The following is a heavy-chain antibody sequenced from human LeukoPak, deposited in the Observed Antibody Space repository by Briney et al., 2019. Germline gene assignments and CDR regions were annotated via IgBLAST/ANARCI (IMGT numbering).Heavy chain of an antibody. D-gene: IGHD3-10*01. Sequence: PGGSLRLSCAASGFTFSSYTMNWVRQAPGKGLEWVSSISTRRSYIYYADSVKGRFTVSRDNAKNSLYLQMNSLRAEDTAVYYCARDMDGSGSYFTVAMDVWGQGTTVTVSS. CDR2: ISTRRSYI. CDR1: GFTFSSYT. CDR3: ARDMDGSGSYFTVAMDV. V-gene: IGHV3-21*01. J-gene: IGHJ6*02.